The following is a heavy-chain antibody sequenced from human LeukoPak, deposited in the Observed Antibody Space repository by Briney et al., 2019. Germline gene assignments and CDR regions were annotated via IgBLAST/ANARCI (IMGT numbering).Heavy chain of an antibody. J-gene: IGHJ4*02. Sequence: ASVKVSCKASGYTFTGCYMHWVRQAPGQGLEWMGRINPNSGGTNYAQKFQGRVTMTRDTSISTAYMELSRLRTDDTAVYYCARAGKYSSSRSYFDYWGQGTLVTVSS. D-gene: IGHD6-6*01. V-gene: IGHV1-2*06. CDR3: ARAGKYSSSRSYFDY. CDR2: INPNSGGT. CDR1: GYTFTGCY.